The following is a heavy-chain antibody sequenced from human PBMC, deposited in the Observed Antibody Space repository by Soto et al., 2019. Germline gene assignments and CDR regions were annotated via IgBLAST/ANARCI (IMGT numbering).Heavy chain of an antibody. Sequence: ETLSLTCTVSGGSVSSGSYYWSWIRQPPGKGLEWIGYIYYSGSTNYNPSLKSRVTISVDKSKNQFSLNLSSVTAADTAVYYCAITYYYDSTGYYSSDYWGHGTLVTVSS. J-gene: IGHJ4*01. D-gene: IGHD3-22*01. CDR2: IYYSGST. V-gene: IGHV4-61*01. CDR3: AITYYYDSTGYYSSDY. CDR1: GGSVSSGSYY.